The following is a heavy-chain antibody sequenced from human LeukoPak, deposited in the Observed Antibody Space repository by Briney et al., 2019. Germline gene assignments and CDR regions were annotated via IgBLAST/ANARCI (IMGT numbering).Heavy chain of an antibody. CDR2: IKQDGSEK. CDR1: GFDFSNYW. J-gene: IGHJ4*02. D-gene: IGHD4-11*01. CDR3: ASNYGG. Sequence: PGGPLRLSCAASGFDFSNYWMYWVRQAPGKGLEWVANIKQDGSEKYYVDSVRGRFTISRDNAKNSLSLQMNSLRAEDTAVYYCASNYGGWGQGTLVTVSS. V-gene: IGHV3-7*03.